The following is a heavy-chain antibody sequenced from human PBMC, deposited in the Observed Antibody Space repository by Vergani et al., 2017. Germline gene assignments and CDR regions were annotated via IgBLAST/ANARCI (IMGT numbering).Heavy chain of an antibody. V-gene: IGHV3-23*01. J-gene: IGHJ4*02. CDR3: AKXWVTICGGDCYYDY. CDR2: ISGSGGST. D-gene: IGHD2-21*02. Sequence: EVQLLESGGGLVQPGGSLRLSCAASGFTFSSYAMSWVRQAPGKGLEWVSAISGSGGSTYYADSVKGRFTISRDNSKNTLYLQMNSLRAEDTAVYYCAKXWVTICGGDCYYDYWGQGTLVTVSS. CDR1: GFTFSSYA.